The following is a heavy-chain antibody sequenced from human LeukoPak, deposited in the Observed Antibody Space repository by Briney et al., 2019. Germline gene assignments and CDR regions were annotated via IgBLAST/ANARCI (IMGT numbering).Heavy chain of an antibody. J-gene: IGHJ4*02. D-gene: IGHD3-3*01. CDR2: IYYSGST. CDR1: VGSISSSSYY. CDR3: GRLQVYYDFWSGCPYYFDY. V-gene: IGHV4-39*01. Sequence: SETLSLTCTVSVGSISSSSYYWGWIRQPPGKGLEWIGSIYYSGSTYYNPSLKSRVTISVDTSKNQFSLKLSSVTAADTAVYDCGRLQVYYDFWSGCPYYFDYWGQGTLVTVSS.